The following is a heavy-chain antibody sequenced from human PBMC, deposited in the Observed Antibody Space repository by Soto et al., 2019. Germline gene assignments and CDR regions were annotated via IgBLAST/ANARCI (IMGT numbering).Heavy chain of an antibody. CDR3: ARGGGFYYYDSSGYYNY. V-gene: IGHV4-34*01. CDR1: GGSFSGYY. J-gene: IGHJ4*02. CDR2: INHSGST. Sequence: SDTLSLTGAVYGGSFSGYYWSWIRQPPGKGLEWIGEINHSGSTNYNPSLKSRVTISVDTSKNQFSLKLSSVTAADTAVYYCARGGGFYYYDSSGYYNYWGQGTLVTVSS. D-gene: IGHD3-22*01.